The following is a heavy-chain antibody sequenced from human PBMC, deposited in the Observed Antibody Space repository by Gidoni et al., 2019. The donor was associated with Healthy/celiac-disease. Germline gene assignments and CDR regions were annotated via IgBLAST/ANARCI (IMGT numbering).Heavy chain of an antibody. V-gene: IGHV3-9*01. CDR1: GFTFDDYA. J-gene: IGHJ4*02. Sequence: EVQLVESGGGLVQPGRSLSLSCAASGFTFDDYAMHWVRQAPGKGLEGVAGMIWKSGSIGYADSGKGRFTISRDNAKNSRYLQMNSLRAEDTALYYCAKVANDYGDYGDFDYWGQGTLVTVSS. CDR2: MIWKSGSI. D-gene: IGHD4-17*01. CDR3: AKVANDYGDYGDFDY.